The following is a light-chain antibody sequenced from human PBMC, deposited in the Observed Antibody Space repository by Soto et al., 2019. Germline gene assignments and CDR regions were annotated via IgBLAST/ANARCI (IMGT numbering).Light chain of an antibody. V-gene: IGKV1-9*01. CDR2: DAS. J-gene: IGKJ5*01. Sequence: VAVGDSATITDQASQDISNYLNWYQQKPGKAPKLLIYDASNLQSGVPSRFSGSGSGTEFTLTISSLLPEYFATYHCQQLSGFPFSVGEGTRLEIK. CDR3: QQLSGFPFS. CDR1: QDISNY.